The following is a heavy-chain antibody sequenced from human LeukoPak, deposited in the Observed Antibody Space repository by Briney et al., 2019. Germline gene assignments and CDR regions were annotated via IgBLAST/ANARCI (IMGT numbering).Heavy chain of an antibody. J-gene: IGHJ4*02. CDR2: INPNSGGT. CDR3: VVAGPQSLFFDY. V-gene: IGHV1-2*02. Sequence: ASVKVSCKASGYTFTGYYMHWVRQAPGQGLEWMGWINPNSGGTNYAQKFQGRVTMTRDTSIRTAYMELSRLSYDDTAVYYCVVAGPQSLFFDYWGQGTLVTVSS. CDR1: GYTFTGYY. D-gene: IGHD3-10*01.